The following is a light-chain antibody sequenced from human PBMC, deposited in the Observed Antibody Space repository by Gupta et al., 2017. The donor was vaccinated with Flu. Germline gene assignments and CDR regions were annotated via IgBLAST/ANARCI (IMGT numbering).Light chain of an antibody. CDR1: SSDVGSYNS. V-gene: IGLV2-8*01. Sequence: QSALTQPPSASGSPGQSVTISCTGTSSDVGSYNSVCWYQQHPGKAPKHIIYEVTERHSGVPDRCLGSKSGNKASLPVSALQADDEANYYCSSSGGSDNWLFGGGTKLTVL. CDR2: EVT. CDR3: SSSGGSDNWL. J-gene: IGLJ3*02.